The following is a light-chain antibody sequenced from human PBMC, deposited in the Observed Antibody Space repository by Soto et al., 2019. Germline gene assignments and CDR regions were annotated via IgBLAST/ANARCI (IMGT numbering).Light chain of an antibody. CDR3: QQYNVYFPGWT. CDR2: DAS. V-gene: IGKV1-5*01. J-gene: IGKJ1*01. Sequence: DIQMTQSPSTLSTSVGDRVTITCRASQNIRNWLAWYQQKPGKAPRLLIYDASTLEGGIPSRFSGSGSGTEFTLTISSLQPDDFATYYCQQYNVYFPGWTFGQGTKVEIK. CDR1: QNIRNW.